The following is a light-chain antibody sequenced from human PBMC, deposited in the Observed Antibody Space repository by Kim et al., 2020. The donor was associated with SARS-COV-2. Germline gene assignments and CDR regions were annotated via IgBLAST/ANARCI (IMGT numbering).Light chain of an antibody. CDR3: HQYGSSPRT. CDR2: CAS. J-gene: IGKJ3*01. Sequence: PGQRATVACRASQSVSSSYLAWYQQKPGQPPRLLIYCASSRATGIPDRFSGSWSGTDFTLTISRLEPEEFAVYYCHQYGSSPRTFGPGTKVVIK. CDR1: QSVSSSY. V-gene: IGKV3-20*01.